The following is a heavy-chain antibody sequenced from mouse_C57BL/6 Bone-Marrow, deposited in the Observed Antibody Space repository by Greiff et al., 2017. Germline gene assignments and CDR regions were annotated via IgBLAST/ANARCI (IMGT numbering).Heavy chain of an antibody. CDR1: GYSFTGYY. Sequence: EVKLVASGPELVKPGASVKISCKASGYSFTGYYMHWVKQSHGNILDWIGYIYPYNGVSSYNQKFKGKATLTVDKSSSTAYMELRSLTSEDSAVYYCARGAVVAPSYAMDYWGQGTSVTVSS. V-gene: IGHV1-31*01. D-gene: IGHD1-1*01. CDR2: IYPYNGVS. CDR3: ARGAVVAPSYAMDY. J-gene: IGHJ4*01.